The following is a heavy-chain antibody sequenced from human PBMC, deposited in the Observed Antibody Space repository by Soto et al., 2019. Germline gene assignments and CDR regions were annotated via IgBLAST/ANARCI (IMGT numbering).Heavy chain of an antibody. CDR1: GYSFTSYW. J-gene: IGHJ6*02. V-gene: IGHV5-10-1*01. D-gene: IGHD2-15*01. CDR3: ARHELYCSGGSCYGYGMDV. Sequence: GESLKISCKGSGYSFTSYWISWVRQVPGKGLEWMGRIDPSDSYTNYSPSFQGHVTISADKSISTAYLQWSSLKASDTAMYYCARHELYCSGGSCYGYGMDVWGQGTTVTVSS. CDR2: IDPSDSYT.